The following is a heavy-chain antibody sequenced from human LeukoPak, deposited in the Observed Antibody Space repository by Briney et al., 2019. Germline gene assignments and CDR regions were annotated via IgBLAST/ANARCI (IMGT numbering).Heavy chain of an antibody. CDR3: ATYSSLNRREFQY. CDR2: IYSGGNT. CDR1: GFTVSSSY. J-gene: IGHJ1*01. D-gene: IGHD3-22*01. Sequence: GGSLRLSCAASGFTVSSSYMSWVRQAPGKGLEWVSVIYSGGNTDYADSVKGRFTISRDNSKNTLYLQMNSLRAEDTAVYYCATYSSLNRREFQYWGQGTLLTVSS. V-gene: IGHV3-53*01.